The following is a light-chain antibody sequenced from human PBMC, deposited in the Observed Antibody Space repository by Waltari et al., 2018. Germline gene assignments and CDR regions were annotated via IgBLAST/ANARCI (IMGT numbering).Light chain of an antibody. Sequence: DIQMTQSPSSLSASLGDRVTITCRASQDIGTWLAWYQQKPGKAPKLLIYAASRLESGVPPRFSGSGSGTDFILAISSLQPEDCGTFYCQQGNSFPYTFGQGTKLEI. CDR1: QDIGTW. CDR2: AAS. V-gene: IGKV1-12*01. CDR3: QQGNSFPYT. J-gene: IGKJ2*01.